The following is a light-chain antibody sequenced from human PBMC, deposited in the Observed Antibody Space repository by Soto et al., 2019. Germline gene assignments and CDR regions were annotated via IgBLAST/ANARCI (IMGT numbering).Light chain of an antibody. Sequence: QSVLTQPPSASGTPGQRVSISCSGSSSNIGGNAVNWYQPLPGTTPKLLIYCTNHRPSGVPDRSSSSKSGTSTYLAISGLQSEDEAHYYCAAWDDSLSAYVVGTGTEV. V-gene: IGLV1-44*01. CDR1: SSNIGGNA. CDR3: AAWDDSLSAYV. J-gene: IGLJ1*01. CDR2: CTN.